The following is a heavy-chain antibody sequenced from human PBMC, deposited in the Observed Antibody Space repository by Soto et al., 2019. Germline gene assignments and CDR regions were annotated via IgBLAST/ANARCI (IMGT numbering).Heavy chain of an antibody. CDR3: ARGISKYSSWYEPHTWFDA. V-gene: IGHV4-30-4*01. D-gene: IGHD6-13*01. CDR1: GGPINGPDYY. Sequence: QVQLQESGPGLVKPSQTLSLTCNVSGGPINGPDYYWTWIRQFPGKGLEWIGYLYFNGGTQYNPSLRTPISMSLDTSKKHFSLKMRSVTGADTAVYYCARGISKYSSWYEPHTWFDAWGQGALVTVSS. J-gene: IGHJ5*02. CDR2: LYFNGGT.